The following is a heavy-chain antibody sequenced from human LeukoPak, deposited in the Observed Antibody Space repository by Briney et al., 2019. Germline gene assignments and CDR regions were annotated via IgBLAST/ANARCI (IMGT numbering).Heavy chain of an antibody. Sequence: ASVEVSCKASGYTFTSYDINWVRQATGQGLEWMGWMNPNSGNTGYAQKFQGRVTITRNTSISTAYMELSSLRSEDTAVYYCARRAVAAKRGGPYYFDYWGQGTLVTVSS. CDR3: ARRAVAAKRGGPYYFDY. V-gene: IGHV1-8*03. J-gene: IGHJ4*02. D-gene: IGHD6-19*01. CDR2: MNPNSGNT. CDR1: GYTFTSYD.